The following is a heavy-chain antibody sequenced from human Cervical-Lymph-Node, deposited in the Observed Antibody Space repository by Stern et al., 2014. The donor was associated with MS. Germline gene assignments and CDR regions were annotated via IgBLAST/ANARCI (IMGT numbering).Heavy chain of an antibody. D-gene: IGHD1-26*01. J-gene: IGHJ5*02. CDR3: AKDRGGRAS. Sequence: VQLLESGGGVVQPGRSLRLSCAASGFRFCSSGLHWVRQAPGKGLEWVALSSSGGRKKYYADSVKGRFIISRDNSKNTVYLQMNSLRVEDTAVYYCAKDRGGRASWGQGTLVTVSS. CDR2: SSSGGRKK. V-gene: IGHV3-30*18. CDR1: GFRFCSSG.